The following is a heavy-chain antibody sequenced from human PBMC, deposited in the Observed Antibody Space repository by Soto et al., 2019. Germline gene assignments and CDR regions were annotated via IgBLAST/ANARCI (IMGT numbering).Heavy chain of an antibody. J-gene: IGHJ4*02. CDR1: GFTFSDHY. CDR2: TRNKANSYTT. V-gene: IGHV3-72*01. CDR3: ARASSGYVFDY. D-gene: IGHD3-22*01. Sequence: GGSLRLSCAASGFTFSDHYMDWVRQAPGKGLEWVGRTRNKANSYTTEYAASVKGRFTISRDDSKNSLYLQMNSLKTEDTAVYYCARASSGYVFDYWGQGTLVTVSS.